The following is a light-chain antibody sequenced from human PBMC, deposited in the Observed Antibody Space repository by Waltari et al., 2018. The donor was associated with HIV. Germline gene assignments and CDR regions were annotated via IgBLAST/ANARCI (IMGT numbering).Light chain of an antibody. CDR3: CSYIGSNNLV. Sequence: QSALTQPASVSGSPGQSITNSCPATSSPAATSNHAPWYQQYPGNSPKLIIYDVFKRPSGVSNRFSGSKSGNTASLTISGLQAEDEADYHCCSYIGSNNLVFAGGTKVTV. CDR2: DVF. CDR1: SSPAATSNH. V-gene: IGLV2-23*02. J-gene: IGLJ2*01.